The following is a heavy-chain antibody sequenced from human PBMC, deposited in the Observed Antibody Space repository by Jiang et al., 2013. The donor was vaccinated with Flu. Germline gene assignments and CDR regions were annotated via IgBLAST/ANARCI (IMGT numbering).Heavy chain of an antibody. V-gene: IGHV1-46*01. Sequence: GAEVKKPGASVKVSCKASGYTFTSYYMHWVRQAPGQGLEWMGIINPSGGSTSYAQKFQGRVTMTRDTSTSTVYMELSSLRSEDTAVYYCARAPSSGYYVRGPYDAFDIWGQGTMVTVSS. D-gene: IGHD3-22*01. CDR3: ARAPSSGYYVRGPYDAFDI. J-gene: IGHJ3*02. CDR2: INPSGGST. CDR1: GYTFTSYY.